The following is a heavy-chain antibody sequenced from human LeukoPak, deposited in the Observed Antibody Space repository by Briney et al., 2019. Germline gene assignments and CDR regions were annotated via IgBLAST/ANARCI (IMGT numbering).Heavy chain of an antibody. D-gene: IGHD3-16*02. CDR2: VSLDGRNT. CDR1: RFIFNSYA. Sequence: PGGALRLSCAASRFIFNSYAMHWVRQAPGKGLEWVAVVSLDGRNTYYSDSARGRFTISRDNSKNTLYLQMDSLRSEDTAVYFCARGFSIGYFDNWGQGTSVSVSS. V-gene: IGHV3-30*03. CDR3: ARGFSIGYFDN. J-gene: IGHJ4*02.